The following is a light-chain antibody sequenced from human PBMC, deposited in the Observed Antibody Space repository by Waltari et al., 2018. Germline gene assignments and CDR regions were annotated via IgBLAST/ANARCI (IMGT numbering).Light chain of an antibody. CDR1: SVLHSSNNKNY. V-gene: IGKV4-1*01. CDR3: QQFQSHLRT. CDR2: WAS. Sequence: SVLHSSNNKNYFAWYQQKPGQPPKLLIYWASTRKSGVPDRFSGSGSGTDFTLTISSLQAEDVAVYYCQQFQSHLRTFGQGTKVDIK. J-gene: IGKJ1*01.